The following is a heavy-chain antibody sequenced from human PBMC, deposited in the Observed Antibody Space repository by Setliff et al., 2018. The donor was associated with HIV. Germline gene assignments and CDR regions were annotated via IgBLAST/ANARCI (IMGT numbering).Heavy chain of an antibody. CDR1: GFTLSTSA. CDR2: IVVGSDIT. V-gene: IGHV1-58*01. D-gene: IGHD6-13*01. Sequence: SVKVSCKASGFTLSTSAVQWVRQARGQRLEWIGWIVVGSDITNYAQNFQERVTISKDTSTSTVYMELSSLRSDDTAMYYCASRWPRDAFDIWGQGTMVTVSS. J-gene: IGHJ3*02. CDR3: ASRWPRDAFDI.